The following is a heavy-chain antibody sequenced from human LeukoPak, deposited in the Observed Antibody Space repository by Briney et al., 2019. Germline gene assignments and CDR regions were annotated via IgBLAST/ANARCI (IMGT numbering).Heavy chain of an antibody. Sequence: SETLSLTCAVYGGSFSGDFWSWIRQSPGKGLEWIGEINHGGSTTYNPSLQSRVTISVDTSKNQFSLKLSSVTAADTAVYYCAVEYSSSSGYYWGQGTLVTVSS. D-gene: IGHD6-6*01. CDR1: GGSFSGDF. V-gene: IGHV4-34*01. CDR2: INHGGST. CDR3: AVEYSSSSGYY. J-gene: IGHJ4*02.